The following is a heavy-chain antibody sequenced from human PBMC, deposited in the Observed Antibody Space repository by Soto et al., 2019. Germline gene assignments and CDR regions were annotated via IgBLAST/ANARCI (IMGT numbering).Heavy chain of an antibody. CDR1: GFTFSSYW. J-gene: IGHJ6*02. Sequence: GGSLRLSCAASGFTFSSYWMHWVRQAPGKGLVWVSRINSDGSSTSYADSVKGRFTISRDNAKNTLYLQMNSLRAEDTAVYYCARGNAAHHLDVWGQGTTVTVSS. D-gene: IGHD1-1*01. CDR3: ARGNAAHHLDV. V-gene: IGHV3-74*01. CDR2: INSDGSST.